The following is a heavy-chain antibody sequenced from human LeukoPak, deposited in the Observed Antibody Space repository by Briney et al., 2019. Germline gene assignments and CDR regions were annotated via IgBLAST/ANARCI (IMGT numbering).Heavy chain of an antibody. CDR2: INPNSGDT. Sequence: ASVKVSCKASGYTFTGYYMHWVRQAPGQGLEWMGWINPNSGDTNYAQKFQGRVTMTRDTSISTAYMELSRLRSDDTAVYYCARDRLVVVVAADYWGQGTLVTVSS. D-gene: IGHD2-15*01. CDR3: ARDRLVVVVAADY. CDR1: GYTFTGYY. V-gene: IGHV1-2*02. J-gene: IGHJ4*02.